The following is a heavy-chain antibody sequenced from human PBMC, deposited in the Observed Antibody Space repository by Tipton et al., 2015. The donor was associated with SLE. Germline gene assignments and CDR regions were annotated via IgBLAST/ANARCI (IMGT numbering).Heavy chain of an antibody. D-gene: IGHD3-16*01. J-gene: IGHJ5*02. V-gene: IGHV4-59*11. CDR2: IYYSGST. CDR1: GGSISSHY. Sequence: TLSLTCTVSGGSISSHYWSWIRQPPGKGLEWIGYIYYSGSTNYNPSLKSRVTISVDTSKNQFSLKLSSVTPADTAVYYCARGGPKNWFDPWGQGTLVTVSS. CDR3: ARGGPKNWFDP.